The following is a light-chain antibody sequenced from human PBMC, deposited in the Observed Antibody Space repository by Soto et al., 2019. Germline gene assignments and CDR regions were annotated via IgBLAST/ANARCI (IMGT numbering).Light chain of an antibody. CDR2: DVS. CDR1: SSDVGGYDY. J-gene: IGLJ1*01. V-gene: IGLV2-11*01. CDR3: CSNPGSCHPCV. Sequence: LVQHGSRLGPRGRCIINYYTGTSSDVGGYDYVSWYQQHPGKAPKLMIYDVSQWPSGVPARCSGSESGNTAFLTISGLPAEDEAESSCCSNPGSCHPCVFGPGT.